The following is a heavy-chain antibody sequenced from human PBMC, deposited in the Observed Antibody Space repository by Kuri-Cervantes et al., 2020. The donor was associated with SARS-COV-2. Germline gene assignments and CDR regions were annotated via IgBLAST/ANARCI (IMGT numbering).Heavy chain of an antibody. D-gene: IGHD2-15*01. CDR1: GGSFSGYY. CDR3: ARHVKVVLVVAAMSWFDP. V-gene: IGHV4-34*01. J-gene: IGHJ5*02. CDR2: INHSGST. Sequence: SQTLSLTCAVYGGSFSGYYWGWIRQPPGKGLEWIGEINHSGSTNYNPSLKSRVTISVDTSKNQFSLKLSSVTAADTAVYYCARHVKVVLVVAAMSWFDPWGQGTLVTVSS.